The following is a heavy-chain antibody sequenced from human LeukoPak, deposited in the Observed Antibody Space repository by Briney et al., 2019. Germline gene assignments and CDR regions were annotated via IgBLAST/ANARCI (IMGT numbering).Heavy chain of an antibody. V-gene: IGHV4-34*01. CDR1: GGSFSGYY. J-gene: IGHJ4*02. Sequence: SETLSLTCAVYGGSFSGYYWSWIRQPPGKGLEWIGEINHSGSTNYNPSLKSRVTISVDTSKNQFSLKLSSVTAADTAVYYCARGWVLKGFDYWGPGTLVTVSS. CDR2: INHSGST. CDR3: ARGWVLKGFDY.